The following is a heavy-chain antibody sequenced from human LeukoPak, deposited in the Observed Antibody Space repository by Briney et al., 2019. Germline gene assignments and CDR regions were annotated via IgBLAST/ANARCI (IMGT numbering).Heavy chain of an antibody. J-gene: IGHJ4*02. CDR3: AGVLYNWNDCLDC. Sequence: GESLRLSCAASGFTFSSYWMHWVRQVPGKGLVWVSRISGDGATTTYADSVKGRFTISRDNAKSTLYLQMNSLRAEDAAVYYCAGVLYNWNDCLDCWGQGTLVTVSS. V-gene: IGHV3-74*01. CDR1: GFTFSSYW. CDR2: ISGDGATT. D-gene: IGHD1-20*01.